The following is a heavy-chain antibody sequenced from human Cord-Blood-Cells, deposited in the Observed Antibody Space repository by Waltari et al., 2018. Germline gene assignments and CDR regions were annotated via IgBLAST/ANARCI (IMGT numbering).Heavy chain of an antibody. Sequence: VQLVQSGPEVKKPGASVKGSCKAPGSTFTSYDTNLVREATGQGLEWMGWMNPNSGNTGYAQKFQGRVTITRNTSISTAYMELSSLRSEDTAVYYCARGRSGSSNWFDPWGQGTLVTVSS. J-gene: IGHJ5*02. CDR2: MNPNSGNT. V-gene: IGHV1-8*03. D-gene: IGHD6-6*01. CDR3: ARGRSGSSNWFDP. CDR1: GSTFTSYD.